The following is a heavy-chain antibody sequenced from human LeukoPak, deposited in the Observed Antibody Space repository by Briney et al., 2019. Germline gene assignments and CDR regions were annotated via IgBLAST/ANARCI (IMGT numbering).Heavy chain of an antibody. Sequence: SQTLSLTCAISGDSVSSNGAAWNWIRQSPSRGLEWLGRTYYRSKWYNDYAVSVRGRITINPDTSKNRFSLQLNSVTPEDTAVYYCVRDGEGGLDYFDHWGQGTLVTVSS. V-gene: IGHV6-1*01. CDR1: GDSVSSNGAA. CDR2: TYYRSKWYN. CDR3: VRDGEGGLDYFDH. J-gene: IGHJ4*02. D-gene: IGHD3-16*01.